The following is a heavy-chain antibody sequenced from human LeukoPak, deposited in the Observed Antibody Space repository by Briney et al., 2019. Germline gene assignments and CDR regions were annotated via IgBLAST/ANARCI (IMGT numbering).Heavy chain of an antibody. CDR2: TNAGNGNT. CDR3: ARVLYGSGEDGMDV. J-gene: IGHJ6*02. D-gene: IGHD3-10*01. V-gene: IGHV1-3*01. Sequence: GASVKVSCKASGYTFTSYAMHWVRQAPGQRLEWMGWTNAGNGNTKYSQKFQGRVTITRDTSASTAYMELSSLRSEDTAVYYCARVLYGSGEDGMDVWGQGTTVTVSS. CDR1: GYTFTSYA.